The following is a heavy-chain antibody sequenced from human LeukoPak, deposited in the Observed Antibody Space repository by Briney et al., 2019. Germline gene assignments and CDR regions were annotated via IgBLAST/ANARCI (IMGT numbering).Heavy chain of an antibody. CDR2: IFHSGTT. CDR3: AGAWYSRTYDKFDY. Sequence: SETLSLTCAVSGYPISNDYYWGWIRQPPGKGLEWIASIFHSGTTYYNPSLKSRVTISVDTSNNQFSLNLSSVTAADTAVYYCAGAWYSRTYDKFDYWGQGTLVTVSS. CDR1: GYPISNDYY. V-gene: IGHV4-38-2*01. J-gene: IGHJ4*02. D-gene: IGHD6-13*01.